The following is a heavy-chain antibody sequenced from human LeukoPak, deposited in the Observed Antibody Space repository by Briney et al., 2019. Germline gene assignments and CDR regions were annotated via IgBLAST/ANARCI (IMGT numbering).Heavy chain of an antibody. CDR3: ARTEYYYGSGSLPNGMDV. CDR2: INPNSGGT. V-gene: IGHV1-2*02. Sequence: GASVKVSCKASGYTFTGYYMHWVRRAPGQGLEWMGWINPNSGGTNYAQKFQGRVTMTRDTSISTAYMELSRLRSDDTAVYYCARTEYYYGSGSLPNGMDVWGQGTTVTVSS. CDR1: GYTFTGYY. J-gene: IGHJ6*02. D-gene: IGHD3-10*01.